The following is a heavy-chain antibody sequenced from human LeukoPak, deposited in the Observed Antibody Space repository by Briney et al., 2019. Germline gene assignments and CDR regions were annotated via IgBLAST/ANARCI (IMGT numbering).Heavy chain of an antibody. D-gene: IGHD6-19*01. Sequence: TGGSLRLSCAASGFTFSSYAMHWVRQAPGKGLEWVAVISYDGSNKYYADSVKGRFTISRDNSKNTLYLQMNSLRAEDTAVYYCASPSSRTGWWAFDYWGQGTLVTVSS. CDR1: GFTFSSYA. CDR2: ISYDGSNK. CDR3: ASPSSRTGWWAFDY. V-gene: IGHV3-30-3*01. J-gene: IGHJ4*02.